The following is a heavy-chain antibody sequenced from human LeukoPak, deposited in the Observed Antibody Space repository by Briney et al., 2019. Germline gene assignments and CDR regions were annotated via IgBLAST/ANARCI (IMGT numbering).Heavy chain of an antibody. Sequence: PGGSLRLSCAASGFTFISYSMNWVRQAPGKGLEWVSYISSSSSTIYYADSVKGRFTISRDNAKNSLYLQMNSLRAEDTAVYYCARDPNWGGLARGFDYWGQGTLVTVSS. D-gene: IGHD2-21*01. CDR3: ARDPNWGGLARGFDY. CDR2: ISSSSSTI. J-gene: IGHJ4*02. CDR1: GFTFISYS. V-gene: IGHV3-48*04.